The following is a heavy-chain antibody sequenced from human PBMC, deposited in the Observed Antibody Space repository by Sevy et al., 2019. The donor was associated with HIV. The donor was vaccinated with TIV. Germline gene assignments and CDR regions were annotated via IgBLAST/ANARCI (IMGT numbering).Heavy chain of an antibody. CDR3: ATNGYCSGGTCYSRAHYYGMDV. Sequence: GGSLRLSCAASGFTVSSNYMSWVRQAPGKGLEWVSVIYNDGSTDYSDSVKGRFTISRDTSKNTLYLQMNSLRAEDTAVYYCATNGYCSGGTCYSRAHYYGMDVGGQGTTVTVSS. J-gene: IGHJ6*02. V-gene: IGHV3-53*01. CDR1: GFTVSSNY. CDR2: IYNDGST. D-gene: IGHD2-15*01.